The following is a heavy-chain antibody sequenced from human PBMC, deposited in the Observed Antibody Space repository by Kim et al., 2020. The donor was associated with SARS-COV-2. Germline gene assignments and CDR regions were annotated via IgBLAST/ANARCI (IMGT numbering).Heavy chain of an antibody. CDR1: GYSISSGYY. J-gene: IGHJ6*01. D-gene: IGHD3-9*01. CDR2: IYHSGST. V-gene: IGHV4-38-2*02. CDR3: ARDRVDILTGYYFYYYYG. Sequence: SETLSLTCTVSGYSISSGYYWGWIRQPPGKGLEWIGSIYHSGSTYYNPSLKSRVTISVDTSKNQFSLKLSSVTAADTAVYYCARDRVDILTGYYFYYYYG.